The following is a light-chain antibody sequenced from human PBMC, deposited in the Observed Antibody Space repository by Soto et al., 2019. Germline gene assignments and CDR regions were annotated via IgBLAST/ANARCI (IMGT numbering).Light chain of an antibody. CDR3: QQLNSSPFT. V-gene: IGKV1-9*01. CDR1: QGISSY. CDR2: AAS. Sequence: DIQLTQSPSFLSASVGDRVTITCRASQGISSYLAWYQQKPGKAPKLLIYAASTFQSGVPSRFSGSGSGTEFTLTISSLQPEDFATYYCQQLNSSPFTFGPGTKVDIK. J-gene: IGKJ3*01.